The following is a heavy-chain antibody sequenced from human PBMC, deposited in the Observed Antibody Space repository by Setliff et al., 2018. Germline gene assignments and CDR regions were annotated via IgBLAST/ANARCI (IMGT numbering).Heavy chain of an antibody. CDR3: ARSLGSGSYYNSRPFYSDY. CDR1: GGSISSGGNY. D-gene: IGHD3-10*01. J-gene: IGHJ4*02. Sequence: SETLSLTCTVSGGSISSGGNYWSWIRQPAGRGLEWIGHIDPSGNTNYHPSLKSRVTISGDTSKNQFSLKLTSVTAADTAVYFCARSLGSGSYYNSRPFYSDYWGQGTLVTVSS. V-gene: IGHV4-61*09. CDR2: IDPSGNT.